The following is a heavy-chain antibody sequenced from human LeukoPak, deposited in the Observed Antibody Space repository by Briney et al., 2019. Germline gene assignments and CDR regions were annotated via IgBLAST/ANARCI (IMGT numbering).Heavy chain of an antibody. V-gene: IGHV3-9*01. Sequence: GGSLRLSCAASGFTFDDYAMHWVRQAPGKGLEWVSGISWNSGSIGYADSVKGRFTISRDNAKNSLYLQMNSLRAEDTAVYYCAKEKHGGYSSGWYGNYYFDYWGQGTLVTVSS. CDR1: GFTFDDYA. CDR3: AKEKHGGYSSGWYGNYYFDY. J-gene: IGHJ4*02. CDR2: ISWNSGSI. D-gene: IGHD6-19*01.